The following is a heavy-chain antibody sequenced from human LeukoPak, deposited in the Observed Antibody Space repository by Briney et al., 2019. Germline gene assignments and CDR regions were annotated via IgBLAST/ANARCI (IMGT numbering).Heavy chain of an antibody. CDR1: GFTFSSYG. CDR3: AKDGYGDYYGDYYYYMDV. V-gene: IGHV3-30*18. J-gene: IGHJ6*03. CDR2: ISYDGSNK. Sequence: PGGSLRLSCAASGFTFSSYGMHWVRQAPGKGLEWVAVISYDGSNKHYADSVKGRFTISRDNSKNTLYLQMNSLRAEDTAVYYCAKDGYGDYYGDYYYYMDVWGKGTTVTVSS. D-gene: IGHD4-17*01.